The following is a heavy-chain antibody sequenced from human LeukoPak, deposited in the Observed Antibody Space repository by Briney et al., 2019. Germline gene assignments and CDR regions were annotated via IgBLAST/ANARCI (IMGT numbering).Heavy chain of an antibody. CDR3: ARDRYYYDSSGYYGFYFDY. Sequence: GGSLRLSCAASGFTFSSYAMSWVRQAPGKGLEWVSGLSDSGSAYYADSVKGRFTISRDNSKNTLYLQMNSLRAEVTAVYYCARDRYYYDSSGYYGFYFDYWGQGTLVTVSS. J-gene: IGHJ4*02. CDR1: GFTFSSYA. V-gene: IGHV3-23*01. CDR2: LSDSGSA. D-gene: IGHD3-22*01.